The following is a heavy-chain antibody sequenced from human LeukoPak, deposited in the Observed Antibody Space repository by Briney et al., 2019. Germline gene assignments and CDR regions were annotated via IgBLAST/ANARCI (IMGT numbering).Heavy chain of an antibody. CDR3: ASPGADYYDSSGYYAQ. V-gene: IGHV4-39*01. CDR1: GGSISSSSYY. Sequence: PSETLSLTCTVSGGSISSSSYYWGWIRQPPGKGLEWIGSIYYSGITYYNPSLKSRVTISVDTSKNQFSLKLSSVTAADTAVYYCASPGADYYDSSGYYAQWGQGTLVTVSS. CDR2: IYYSGIT. D-gene: IGHD3-22*01. J-gene: IGHJ4*02.